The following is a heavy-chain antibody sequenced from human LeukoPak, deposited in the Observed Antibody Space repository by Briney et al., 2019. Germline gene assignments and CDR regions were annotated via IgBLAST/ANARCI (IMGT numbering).Heavy chain of an antibody. D-gene: IGHD3-10*01. CDR2: ISGSGDRT. V-gene: IGHV3-23*01. CDR3: AKESPYGSGSRNYYFHY. CDR1: GFTFSSYA. Sequence: GGPLRLSCAASGFTFSSYARSWVRQAPGKGLEWVSAISGSGDRTYYADSVKGRFTISRDNSKNQLYLQMKSLRPEDTAIYYCAKESPYGSGSRNYYFHYWGQGTLVTVSS. J-gene: IGHJ4*02.